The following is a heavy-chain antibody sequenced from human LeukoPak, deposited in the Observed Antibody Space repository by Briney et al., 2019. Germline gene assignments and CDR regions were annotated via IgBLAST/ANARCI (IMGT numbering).Heavy chain of an antibody. CDR2: IYYSGST. D-gene: IGHD3-10*01. Sequence: SETLSLTCTVSGGSISSSSYYWGWIRQPPGKGLEWIGSIYYSGSTYYNPSLKTRVTISVDTTKNQFSLKLSSVNAADTAVYYCARREGSYTYYNWFDPWGQGTLVTVSS. CDR1: GGSISSSSYY. CDR3: ARREGSYTYYNWFDP. J-gene: IGHJ5*02. V-gene: IGHV4-39*01.